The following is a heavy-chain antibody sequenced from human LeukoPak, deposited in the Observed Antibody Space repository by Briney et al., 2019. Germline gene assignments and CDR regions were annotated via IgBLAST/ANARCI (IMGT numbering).Heavy chain of an antibody. J-gene: IGHJ4*02. CDR1: GGSFSGYY. CDR2: INHSGST. V-gene: IGHV4-34*01. D-gene: IGHD3-3*01. CDR3: ARGGTYYDFWSGYSRHFDY. Sequence: SETLSLTCAVYGGSFSGYYWSWIRQPPGKGLEWIGEINHSGSTNYNPSLKSRVTISVDTSKNQFSLKLSSVTAADTAVYYCARGGTYYDFWSGYSRHFDYWGQGTLVTVSS.